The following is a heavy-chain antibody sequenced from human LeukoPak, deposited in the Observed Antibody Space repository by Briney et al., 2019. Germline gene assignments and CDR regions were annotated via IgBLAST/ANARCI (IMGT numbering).Heavy chain of an antibody. D-gene: IGHD6-13*01. J-gene: IGHJ4*02. CDR2: ISYDGSNK. V-gene: IGHV3-30-3*01. CDR3: AKVHGSSSSFDY. Sequence: GGSLRLSCAASGFTFSSYAMHWVRQAPGKGLEWVAVISYDGSNKYYADSVKGRFTISRDNSKNTLYLQMNSLRAEDTAVYYCAKVHGSSSSFDYWGQGTLVTVSS. CDR1: GFTFSSYA.